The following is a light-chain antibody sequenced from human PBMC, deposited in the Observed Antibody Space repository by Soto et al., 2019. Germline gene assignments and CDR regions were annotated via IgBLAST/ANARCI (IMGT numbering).Light chain of an antibody. CDR2: KAS. Sequence: DIQMTQSPSTLSSSVGDRVTITCRASQSIGSWLAWYQQKPGKAPKLLIYKASSLESGVPSRFSGSGSGKEFTLTISSLQPDDFASYYCQQYGSYSPGTFGQGTKVEIK. J-gene: IGKJ1*01. V-gene: IGKV1-5*03. CDR3: QQYGSYSPGT. CDR1: QSIGSW.